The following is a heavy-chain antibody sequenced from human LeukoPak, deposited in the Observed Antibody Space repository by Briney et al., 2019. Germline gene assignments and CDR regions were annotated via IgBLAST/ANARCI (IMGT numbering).Heavy chain of an antibody. D-gene: IGHD3-22*01. CDR3: ASDGRYYYDSSGYGHYMDV. V-gene: IGHV3-53*01. CDR2: IYSGGST. Sequence: GGSLRLSCAASGFTVSSNYMSWVRQAPGKGLEWVSVIYSGGSTYYADSVKGRFTISRDNSKNTLYLQMNSLRAEDTAVYYCASDGRYYYDSSGYGHYMDVWGKGATVTVSS. CDR1: GFTVSSNY. J-gene: IGHJ6*03.